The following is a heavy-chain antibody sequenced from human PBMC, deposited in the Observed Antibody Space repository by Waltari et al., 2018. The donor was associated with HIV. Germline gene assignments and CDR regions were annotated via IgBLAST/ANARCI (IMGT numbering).Heavy chain of an antibody. V-gene: IGHV1-2*02. CDR3: ALYCSGGNCFFDY. Sequence: QEQLVQSGAEVKKPGASVKVSCKASGYTFTDYYMHWVRQAPGQGLEWMGWINPKRGGTNYAQKLQGRVTMTRDTSISTAYMELSSLRSDDTAVYYCALYCSGGNCFFDYWGQGTLVTVSS. CDR2: INPKRGGT. CDR1: GYTFTDYY. J-gene: IGHJ4*02. D-gene: IGHD2-15*01.